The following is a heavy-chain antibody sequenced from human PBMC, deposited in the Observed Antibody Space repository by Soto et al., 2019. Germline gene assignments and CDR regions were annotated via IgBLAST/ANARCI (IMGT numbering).Heavy chain of an antibody. J-gene: IGHJ6*02. CDR3: AKGRHDYGDYSIYYYGMDV. CDR1: GFTFSSYG. CDR2: ISYDGSNK. V-gene: IGHV3-30*18. D-gene: IGHD4-17*01. Sequence: GGSLRLSCAASGFTFSSYGMHWVRQAPGKGLEWVAVISYDGSNKYYADSVKGRFTISRDNSKNTLYLQMNSLRAEDSAVYYCAKGRHDYGDYSIYYYGMDVWGQGTTVTVSS.